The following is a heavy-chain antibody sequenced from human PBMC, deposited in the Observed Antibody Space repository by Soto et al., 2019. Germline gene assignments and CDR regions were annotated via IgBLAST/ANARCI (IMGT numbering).Heavy chain of an antibody. J-gene: IGHJ4*02. CDR3: ASITMVRGAPGYFDY. CDR1: GYTFTSYG. D-gene: IGHD3-10*01. CDR2: ISAYNSNT. V-gene: IGHV1-18*01. Sequence: ASVKVSCKASGYTFTSYGISWVRQAPGQGLEWMGWISAYNSNTNYAQKLQGRVTMTTDTSTSTAYMELRSLRSDDTAVYYCASITMVRGAPGYFDYWGQGTLVTVS.